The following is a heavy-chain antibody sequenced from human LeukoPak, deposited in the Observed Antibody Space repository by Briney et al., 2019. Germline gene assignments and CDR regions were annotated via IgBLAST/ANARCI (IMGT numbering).Heavy chain of an antibody. J-gene: IGHJ2*01. CDR1: GFTVSNNY. Sequence: GGSLRLSCTASGFTVSNNYMTWVRQAPGKGLEWVSIIYSAGNTYYADSVKGRFTISRDDSKNTLYLQMNNLRAEDTAVYYCARVQAGQQLVRVDWYFDLWGRGTLVTVSS. V-gene: IGHV3-66*01. D-gene: IGHD6-13*01. CDR2: IYSAGNT. CDR3: ARVQAGQQLVRVDWYFDL.